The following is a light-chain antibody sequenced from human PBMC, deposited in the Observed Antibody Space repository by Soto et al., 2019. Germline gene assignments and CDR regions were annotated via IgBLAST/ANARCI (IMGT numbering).Light chain of an antibody. CDR1: QSLLHSNGYNY. CDR2: LGS. V-gene: IGKV2-28*01. CDR3: MQVLQAWT. J-gene: IGKJ1*01. Sequence: DIVMPQSPLSLPVTPGEPASISCRSSQSLLHSNGYNYLDWYLQKPGQSPQLLIYLGSNRASGVPDRFSGSGSGTDFTLKISRVEAEDVGVYYCMQVLQAWTFGQGTKVEIK.